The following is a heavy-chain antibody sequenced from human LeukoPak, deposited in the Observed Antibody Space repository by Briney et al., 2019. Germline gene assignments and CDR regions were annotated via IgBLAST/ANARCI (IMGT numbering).Heavy chain of an antibody. Sequence: SETLSLTCTVSGGSISTYYWSWIRQPAGKGLEWIGRIYSSGSTNYNPSLKSRVTMSVDTSKNQFSLKLSSVTAADTAVYYCARXSYSPKYLYYFDSWGQGTLVTVSS. CDR2: IYSSGST. V-gene: IGHV4-4*07. CDR3: ARXSYSPKYLYYFDS. CDR1: GGSISTYY. J-gene: IGHJ4*02. D-gene: IGHD1-26*01.